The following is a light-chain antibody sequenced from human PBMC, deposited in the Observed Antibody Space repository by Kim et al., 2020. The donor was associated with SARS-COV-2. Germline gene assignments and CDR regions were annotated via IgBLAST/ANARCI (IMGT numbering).Light chain of an antibody. J-gene: IGLJ2*01. CDR1: SANIGTGYD. CDR2: DNN. CDR3: QSYDSSLSGFVV. Sequence: VTISGTGSSANIGTGYDVHWYQQLPGTAPKLLICDNNNRPSGVPDRFSGSKSGTSAALAITGLQAEDEADYYCQSYDSSLSGFVVFGGGTQLTVL. V-gene: IGLV1-40*01.